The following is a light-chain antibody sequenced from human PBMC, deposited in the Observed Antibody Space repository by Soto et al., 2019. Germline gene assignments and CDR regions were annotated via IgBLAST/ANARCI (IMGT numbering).Light chain of an antibody. V-gene: IGLV1-40*01. Sequence: QSVLTQPPSVSGTPGQRITISCTGNSSNIGAGFDVHWYQHLPGTAPKLLIFTNTNRPSGVPDRFSGSKSGTSASLAISGLPAGDEADYHCQSYDRSLSGVVFGGGTKLTVL. CDR1: SSNIGAGFD. CDR2: TNT. J-gene: IGLJ3*02. CDR3: QSYDRSLSGVV.